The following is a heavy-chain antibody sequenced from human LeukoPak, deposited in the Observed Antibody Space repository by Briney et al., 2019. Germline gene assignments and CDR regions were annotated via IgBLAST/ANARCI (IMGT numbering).Heavy chain of an antibody. CDR1: GFTFSSYA. Sequence: GGSLRLSCAASGFTFSSYATHWVRQAPGKGLEWVAVISYDGSNKYYADSVKGRFTISRDNSKNTLYLQMNSLRAEDTAVYYCARGRAYAFDIWGQGTMVTVSS. D-gene: IGHD2-15*01. CDR3: ARGRAYAFDI. J-gene: IGHJ3*02. CDR2: ISYDGSNK. V-gene: IGHV3-30-3*01.